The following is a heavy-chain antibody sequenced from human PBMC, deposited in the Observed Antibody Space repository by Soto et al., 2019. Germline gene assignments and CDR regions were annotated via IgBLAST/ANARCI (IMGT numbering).Heavy chain of an antibody. CDR2: ISSNGGST. CDR1: GFTFSSYA. CDR3: AREGWNYLHYYYYYYMDV. V-gene: IGHV3-64*01. D-gene: IGHD1-7*01. Sequence: GGSLRLSCAASGFTFSSYAMHWVRQAPGKGLEYVSAISSNGGSTYYANSVKGRFTISRDNSKNTLYLQMGSLRAEDMAVYYCAREGWNYLHYYYYYYMDVWGKGTTVTVSS. J-gene: IGHJ6*03.